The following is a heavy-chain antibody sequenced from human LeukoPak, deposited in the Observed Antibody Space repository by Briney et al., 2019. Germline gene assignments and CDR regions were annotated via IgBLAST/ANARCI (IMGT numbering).Heavy chain of an antibody. CDR3: ASYYYDSSGYPNWFDP. V-gene: IGHV1-69*06. CDR1: GGTFSSYA. D-gene: IGHD3-22*01. J-gene: IGHJ5*02. Sequence: GSSVKVSCKASGGTFSSYAISWVRQAPGQGLEWMGGIIPIFGTANYAQKFQGRVTITADKSTSTAYMELSSLRSEDTAVYYCASYYYDSSGYPNWFDPWGQGTLVTVSS. CDR2: IIPIFGTA.